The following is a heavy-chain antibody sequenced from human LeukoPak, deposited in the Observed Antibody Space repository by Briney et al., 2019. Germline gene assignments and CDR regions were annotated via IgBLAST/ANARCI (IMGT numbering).Heavy chain of an antibody. Sequence: GESLKISCAASGFTFSSNWMYWVRQAPGKGLVWVSRISTDVDATTYADSVKGRFTISRDNAKNTLYLQMNSLRAEDTAMYYCARETCGSFDYWGQGTLVTVSS. J-gene: IGHJ4*02. V-gene: IGHV3-74*03. CDR2: ISTDVDAT. CDR3: ARETCGSFDY. D-gene: IGHD2-21*01. CDR1: GFTFSSNW.